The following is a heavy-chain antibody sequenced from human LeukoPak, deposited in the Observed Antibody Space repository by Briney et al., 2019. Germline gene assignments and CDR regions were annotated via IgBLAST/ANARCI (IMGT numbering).Heavy chain of an antibody. Sequence: SETLSLTCTVSGYSISSGYYWGWIRQPPGKGLEWIGEINHSGSTNYNPSLKSRVTISVDTSKNQFSLKLSSVTAADTAVYYCARAGGYSYGYWSGYFDYWGQGTLVTVSS. CDR1: GYSISSGYY. V-gene: IGHV4-38-2*02. CDR3: ARAGGYSYGYWSGYFDY. CDR2: INHSGST. D-gene: IGHD5-18*01. J-gene: IGHJ4*02.